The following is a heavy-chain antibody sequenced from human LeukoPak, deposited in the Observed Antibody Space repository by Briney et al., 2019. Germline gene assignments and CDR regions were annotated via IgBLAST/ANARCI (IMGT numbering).Heavy chain of an antibody. CDR1: GYTFTSYD. Sequence: ASVKVSCKASGYTFTSYDINWVRQATGQGLEWMGWMNPNSGNTGYTQKFQGRVTITRNTSISTAYMELSSLRSEDTAVYYCARDYYDDAFDIWGQGTMVTVSS. CDR3: ARDYYDDAFDI. J-gene: IGHJ3*02. CDR2: MNPNSGNT. V-gene: IGHV1-8*03. D-gene: IGHD3-22*01.